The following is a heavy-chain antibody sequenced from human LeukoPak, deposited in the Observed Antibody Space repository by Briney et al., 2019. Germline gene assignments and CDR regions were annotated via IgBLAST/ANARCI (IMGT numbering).Heavy chain of an antibody. CDR1: GFTFSSYW. D-gene: IGHD1-26*01. J-gene: IGHJ4*02. Sequence: GGSLRLSCAASGFTFSSYWMHWVRQAPGKGLVWVSRVNTDGRSTSYADSVKGRFTISRDNAKNTLYLQMDSLRAEDPAVYYCARERRIMGATIDYWGQGALVTVSS. CDR3: ARERRIMGATIDY. V-gene: IGHV3-74*01. CDR2: VNTDGRST.